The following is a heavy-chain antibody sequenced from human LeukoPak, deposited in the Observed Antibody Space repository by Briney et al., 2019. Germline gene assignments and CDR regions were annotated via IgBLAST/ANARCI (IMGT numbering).Heavy chain of an antibody. CDR1: GYTFTSYG. Sequence: ASVKVSCKASGYTFTSYGISWVRQPPAQGLEWMGWISAYNGNTNYAQKLQGRVTITTDTSTSTAYMELRSLRSDDTAVYYCARVSGGDIVVVVATTLENWFDPWGQGTLVTVSS. D-gene: IGHD2-15*01. CDR2: ISAYNGNT. CDR3: ARVSGGDIVVVVATTLENWFDP. J-gene: IGHJ5*02. V-gene: IGHV1-18*04.